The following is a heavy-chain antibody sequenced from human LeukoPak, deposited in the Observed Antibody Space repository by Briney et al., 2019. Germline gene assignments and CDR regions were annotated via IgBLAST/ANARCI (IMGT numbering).Heavy chain of an antibody. CDR1: GFTFSSFG. CDR3: ANVDEDYFDY. Sequence: GGSLRLSCATSGFTFSSFGMHWVRQAPGKGLEWVAFIPYDGRNKYSADSVKGRFTISRDNSKNTLYLQMDSLRAEDTAVYYCANVDEDYFDYWGQEPLVTVSS. J-gene: IGHJ4*02. CDR2: IPYDGRNK. V-gene: IGHV3-30*02.